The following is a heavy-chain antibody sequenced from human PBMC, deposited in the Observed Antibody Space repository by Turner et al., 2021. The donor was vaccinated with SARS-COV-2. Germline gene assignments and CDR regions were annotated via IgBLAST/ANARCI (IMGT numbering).Heavy chain of an antibody. CDR1: GFTFSSYG. D-gene: IGHD3-10*01. Sequence: QVQLVESGGGVVQPGRSLRPSCAASGFTFSSYGMHWVRQAPGKGLEWVAVISYDGSNKHYADSVKGRFTISRDNSENTLYLQMNSLRVEDTAVYYCAKQISYYGSGSLYYFDYWDQGTLVTVSS. CDR3: AKQISYYGSGSLYYFDY. CDR2: ISYDGSNK. V-gene: IGHV3-30*18. J-gene: IGHJ4*02.